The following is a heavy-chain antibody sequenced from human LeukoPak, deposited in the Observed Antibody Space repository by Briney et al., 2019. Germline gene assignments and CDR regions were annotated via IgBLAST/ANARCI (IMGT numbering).Heavy chain of an antibody. CDR1: GGSISSYS. D-gene: IGHD1-1*01. V-gene: IGHV4-4*07. Sequence: SETLSLTCTVSGGSISSYSWSWIRQPAGKGLEWIGHMHTSGSAHYNPSLKRRGTMSVDTSKNQLSLKLISVTAADTAVYYCATTLGYGWFDPWGQGTLVTVSS. J-gene: IGHJ5*02. CDR3: ATTLGYGWFDP. CDR2: MHTSGSA.